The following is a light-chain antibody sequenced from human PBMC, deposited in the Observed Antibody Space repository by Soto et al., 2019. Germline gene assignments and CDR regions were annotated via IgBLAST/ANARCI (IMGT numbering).Light chain of an antibody. V-gene: IGKV1-39*01. CDR3: QQTYSTHRGS. CDR2: AAS. CDR1: ESIRNN. Sequence: DIPMTQSPSSLSASVGDRVTITCRASESIRNNLNWYQQKPGKAPKLLIYAASTLQSGVPSRFSGGGSGTEFSLTIGSLQPEDFTTYYCQQTYSTHRGSFGQGTKVEFK. J-gene: IGKJ1*01.